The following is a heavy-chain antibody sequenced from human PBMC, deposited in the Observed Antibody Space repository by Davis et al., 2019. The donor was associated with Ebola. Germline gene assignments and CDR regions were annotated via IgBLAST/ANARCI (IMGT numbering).Heavy chain of an antibody. Sequence: MPSETLSLTCAVSGGSISSGGYSWSWIRQPPGKGLEWIGYIYYGGSTNYNPSLKSRVTISVDTSKNQFSLKLSSVTAADTAAYYCARGDGGHSLSEGDYWGQGTLVTVSS. CDR3: ARGDGGHSLSEGDY. CDR1: GGSISSGGYS. D-gene: IGHD3-16*01. CDR2: IYYGGST. J-gene: IGHJ4*02. V-gene: IGHV4-61*08.